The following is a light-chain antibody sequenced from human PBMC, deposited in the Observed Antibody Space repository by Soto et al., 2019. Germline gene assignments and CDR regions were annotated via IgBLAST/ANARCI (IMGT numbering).Light chain of an antibody. CDR1: RSISSN. CDR2: GAS. J-gene: IGKJ1*01. Sequence: EIVMTQSPASLSLVPGERATLSCRASRSISSNLAWYQQKPGQAPRLLTYGASTRATGIPARFSGSGSGTEFTLTISSLQPEDFAVYYCQQYYNWPRTFGQGTKVDIK. V-gene: IGKV3-15*01. CDR3: QQYYNWPRT.